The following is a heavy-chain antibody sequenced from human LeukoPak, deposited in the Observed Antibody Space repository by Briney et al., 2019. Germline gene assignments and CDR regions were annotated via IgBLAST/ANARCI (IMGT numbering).Heavy chain of an antibody. Sequence: SETLSLTCGVSGGSVSSTNWWTWIRQPPGKGLEWIGEVHLDGRTNFNPSLKSRLTMSVDLSENHVSLKLTSVTAADAAVYYCAREGGFYRPLDYSGQGTLVTVSS. CDR1: GGSVSSTNW. CDR3: AREGGFYRPLDY. J-gene: IGHJ4*02. D-gene: IGHD6-25*01. CDR2: VHLDGRT. V-gene: IGHV4-4*02.